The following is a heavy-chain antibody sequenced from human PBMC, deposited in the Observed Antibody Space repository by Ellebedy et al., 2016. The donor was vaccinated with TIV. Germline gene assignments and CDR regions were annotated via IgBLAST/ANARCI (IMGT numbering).Heavy chain of an antibody. CDR3: VRDPRIAARPDGYHFYGMDV. CDR1: GFTFSSYW. Sequence: GESLKISCAASGFTFSSYWMSWVRQAPGKGLEWVSDISSSGRTIYYADSVRGRFTISRDNAKNSLYLQMNSLRVEDTAVYYCVRDPRIAARPDGYHFYGMDVWGQGTTVTVS. V-gene: IGHV3-48*04. J-gene: IGHJ6*02. CDR2: ISSSGRTI. D-gene: IGHD6-6*01.